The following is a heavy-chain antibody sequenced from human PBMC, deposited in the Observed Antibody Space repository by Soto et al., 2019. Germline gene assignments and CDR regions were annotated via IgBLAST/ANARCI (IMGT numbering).Heavy chain of an antibody. D-gene: IGHD3-22*01. V-gene: IGHV6-1*01. CDR1: GDSVSSNSAA. J-gene: IGHJ3*02. Sequence: SQTLSLTCAISGDSVSSNSAAWNWIRQSPSRGLEWLGRTYYRSKWYNEYAVSVKSRITINPDTSKNQFSLKLNSVTPEDTAVYYCAREYYYDSSALMGYAFDIWGQGTMVTVSS. CDR3: AREYYYDSSALMGYAFDI. CDR2: TYYRSKWYN.